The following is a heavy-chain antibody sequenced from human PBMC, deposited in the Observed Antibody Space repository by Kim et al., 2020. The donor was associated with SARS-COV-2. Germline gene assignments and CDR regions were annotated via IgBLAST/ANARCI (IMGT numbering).Heavy chain of an antibody. Sequence: TNYARNFQGRVTLTRDTSISTAYLDLRSLRSADTAVYYCARSQLLDFDYWGQETLVTVSS. D-gene: IGHD2-8*02. CDR3: ARSQLLDFDY. J-gene: IGHJ4*02. CDR2: T. V-gene: IGHV1-2*02.